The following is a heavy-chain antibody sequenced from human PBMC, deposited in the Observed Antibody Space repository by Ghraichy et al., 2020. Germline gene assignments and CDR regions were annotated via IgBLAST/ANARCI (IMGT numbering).Heavy chain of an antibody. J-gene: IGHJ4*02. V-gene: IGHV1-8*01. Sequence: ASVKVSCKVSGYTFTSYDINWVRQATGQGLEWMGWMNPNSGNTGYAQKFQGRVTMTRNTSISTAYMELSSLRSEDTAVYYCARAPHRDYVIDYWGQGTLVTVSS. D-gene: IGHD4-17*01. CDR2: MNPNSGNT. CDR1: GYTFTSYD. CDR3: ARAPHRDYVIDY.